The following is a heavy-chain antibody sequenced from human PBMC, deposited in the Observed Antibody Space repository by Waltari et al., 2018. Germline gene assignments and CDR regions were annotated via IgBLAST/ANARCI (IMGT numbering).Heavy chain of an antibody. J-gene: IGHJ5*02. V-gene: IGHV4-39*01. CDR3: ASYDFWSGYGTNWFDP. CDR2: IYYSGST. CDR1: GGSISSSSYY. Sequence: QLQLQESGPGLVKPSETLSLTCTVSGGSISSSSYYWGWIRQPPGKGLEWIGSIYYSGSTYYNPSFKSRVTISVDTSKNQFSLKLSSVTAADTAVYYCASYDFWSGYGTNWFDPWGQGTLVTVSS. D-gene: IGHD3-3*01.